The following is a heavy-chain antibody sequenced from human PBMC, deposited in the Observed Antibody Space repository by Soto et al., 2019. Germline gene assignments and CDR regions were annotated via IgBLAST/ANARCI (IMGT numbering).Heavy chain of an antibody. CDR1: GVSISTYY. D-gene: IGHD6-19*01. Sequence: SETLSLTCTVTGVSISTYYWSWIRQSPGKRLEWLGYLYFNGNTDYNPSLKSRVTISVDTSKNQFSLNLSSVTTADTAVYYCVRAGGGWSFDSWGQGTLVTVSSGKSKKASVKVSCKASGGTFSNYAINCVRQGFGRLHGLVDVWGQGTTVTVSS. CDR3: VRAGGGWSFDSWGQGTLVTVSSGKSKKASVKVSCKASGGTFSNYAINCVRQGFGRLHGLVDV. V-gene: IGHV4-59*01. CDR2: LYFNGNT. J-gene: IGHJ6*02.